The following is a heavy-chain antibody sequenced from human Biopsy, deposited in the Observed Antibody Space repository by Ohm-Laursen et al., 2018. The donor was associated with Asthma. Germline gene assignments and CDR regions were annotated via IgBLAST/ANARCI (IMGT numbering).Heavy chain of an antibody. D-gene: IGHD3-22*01. CDR1: GGSINNFY. J-gene: IGHJ3*01. V-gene: IGHV4-59*01. CDR2: VYYSGST. Sequence: GTLSLTCSVSGGSINNFYWSWIRQPPGKGLESIGHVYYSGSTNYNPSLKSQVTISIDASKNQFSLKLTSVTAADTAVYFCARVRGAFYESSVKNAFDVWGQGTMVTVSS. CDR3: ARVRGAFYESSVKNAFDV.